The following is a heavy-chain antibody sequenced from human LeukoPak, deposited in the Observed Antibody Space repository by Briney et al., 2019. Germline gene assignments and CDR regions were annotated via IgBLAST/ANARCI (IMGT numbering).Heavy chain of an antibody. CDR2: IYNADTT. V-gene: IGHV4-59*01. Sequence: SETLSLTCTFSGGSISDNYWSWIRQSPEKGLEWIGHIYNADTTNYNPSLRRRVTRSIDTPRREFSLKLRSVTAADTAVYYCAASTYYGGFDYWDQGILVTVSS. CDR1: GGSISDNY. D-gene: IGHD4-23*01. J-gene: IGHJ4*02. CDR3: AASTYYGGFDY.